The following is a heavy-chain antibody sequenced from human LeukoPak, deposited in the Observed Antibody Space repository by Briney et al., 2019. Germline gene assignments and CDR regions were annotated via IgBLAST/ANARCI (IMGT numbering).Heavy chain of an antibody. V-gene: IGHV1-69*13. CDR3: ARDRSSGFNWFDP. J-gene: IGHJ5*02. D-gene: IGHD6-19*01. CDR2: IIPIFGTA. Sequence: SVKVSCKASGGTFSSYAISLVRQAPGQGLEWMGGIIPIFGTANYAQKFQGRVTITADESTSTAYMELSSLRSEDTAVYYCARDRSSGFNWFDPWGQGTLVTVSS. CDR1: GGTFSSYA.